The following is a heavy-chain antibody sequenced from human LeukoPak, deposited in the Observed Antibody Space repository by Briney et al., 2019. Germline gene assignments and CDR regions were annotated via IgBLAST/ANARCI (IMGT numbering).Heavy chain of an antibody. Sequence: GGSLRLSCAASGFTFSSYSMNWVRQAPGKGLEWVSSISSSSSYIYYADSVKGRFTISRDNAKNSLYLQMNSLRAEDTAVYYCARDQSPYYYDSSGYYGYYWGQGPLVTVSS. CDR2: ISSSSSYI. V-gene: IGHV3-21*01. CDR3: ARDQSPYYYDSSGYYGYY. J-gene: IGHJ4*02. D-gene: IGHD3-22*01. CDR1: GFTFSSYS.